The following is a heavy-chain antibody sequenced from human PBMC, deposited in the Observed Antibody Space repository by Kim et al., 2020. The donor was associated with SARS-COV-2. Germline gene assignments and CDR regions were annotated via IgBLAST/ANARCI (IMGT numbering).Heavy chain of an antibody. V-gene: IGHV3-11*06. Sequence: GGSLRLSCAASGFTFSDYYMSWIRQAPGKGLEWVSYISSSSSYTNYADSVKGRFTISRDNAKNSLYLQMNSLRAEDTAVYYCARSMGDDYYYYGMDVWGHGTTVTVSS. D-gene: IGHD1-26*01. J-gene: IGHJ6*02. CDR3: ARSMGDDYYYYGMDV. CDR1: GFTFSDYY. CDR2: ISSSSSYT.